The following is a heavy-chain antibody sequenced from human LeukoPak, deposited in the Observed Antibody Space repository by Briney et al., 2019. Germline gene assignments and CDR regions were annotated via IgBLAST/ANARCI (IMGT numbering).Heavy chain of an antibody. CDR3: AKARLVVSSGSDASAI. V-gene: IGHV3-23*01. J-gene: IGHJ3*02. Sequence: PGGSLRLSCAASGFTFSSSAMSWVRQAPGKGLEWVSTISGSSGSTYYADSVKGRFTISRDNSKNTPYPQMNSLRAEDTAVYYCAKARLVVSSGSDASAIWGRGSMVTASS. D-gene: IGHD3-22*01. CDR1: GFTFSSSA. CDR2: ISGSSGST.